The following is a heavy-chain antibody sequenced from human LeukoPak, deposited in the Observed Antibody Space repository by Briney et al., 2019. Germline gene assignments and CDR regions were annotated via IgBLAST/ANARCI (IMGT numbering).Heavy chain of an antibody. J-gene: IGHJ4*02. CDR1: GYTFTSYG. Sequence: ASVKVSCKASGYTFTSYGISWVRQAPGQGLEWMGWISTYSGYTKYAQKLQGRVTMTTDASTSTAYMELRSLRSDDTAVYYCARATVTAYADYFDYWGQGTLVTVSS. D-gene: IGHD4-17*01. CDR3: ARATVTAYADYFDY. CDR2: ISTYSGYT. V-gene: IGHV1-18*04.